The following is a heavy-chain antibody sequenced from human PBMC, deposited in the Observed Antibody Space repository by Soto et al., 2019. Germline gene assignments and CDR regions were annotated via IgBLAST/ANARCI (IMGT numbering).Heavy chain of an antibody. J-gene: IGHJ4*02. CDR2: IWYDGRNK. V-gene: IGHV3-33*01. CDR1: GFTFSTYG. CDR3: GRDGALGDTAVVDS. Sequence: QVQLVESGGGVVQPGTSLRLSCAASGFTFSTYGMHWVRQAPGKGLEWVAVIWYDGRNKYHGDSLKGRFTISRDNSKNTLYLQINNLRAEDTAVYYCGRDGALGDTAVVDSWGQGTLVTVSS. D-gene: IGHD5-18*01.